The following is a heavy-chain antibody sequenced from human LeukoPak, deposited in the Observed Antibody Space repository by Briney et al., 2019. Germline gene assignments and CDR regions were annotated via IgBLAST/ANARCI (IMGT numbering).Heavy chain of an antibody. D-gene: IGHD3-22*01. V-gene: IGHV1-46*01. CDR1: GYTFTGYY. CDR2: INPSGGST. J-gene: IGHJ3*02. Sequence: ASVKVSCKASGYTFTGYYMHWVRQAPGQGLEWMGIINPSGGSTSYAQKFQGRVTMTRDMSTSTVYMELSSLRSEDTAVYYCARGYYDSSGYYPGPAFDIWGQGTMVTVSS. CDR3: ARGYYDSSGYYPGPAFDI.